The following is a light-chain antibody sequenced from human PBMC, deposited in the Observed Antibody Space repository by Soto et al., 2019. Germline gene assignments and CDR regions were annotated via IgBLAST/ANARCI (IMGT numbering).Light chain of an antibody. Sequence: EIVMTQSPSTLSGSTGERATLSWGASQSINNNLAWFQQIPGQAPRLLIYGASTRATGVPARFSGSGSGSEFTLTISGLQSEDFAVYYCQQYHNLPPWTFGQGTKVDIK. J-gene: IGKJ1*01. V-gene: IGKV3-15*01. CDR2: GAS. CDR1: QSINNN. CDR3: QQYHNLPPWT.